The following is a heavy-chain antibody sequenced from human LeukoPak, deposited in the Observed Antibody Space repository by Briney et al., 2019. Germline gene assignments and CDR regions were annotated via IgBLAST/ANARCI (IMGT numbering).Heavy chain of an antibody. CDR2: ISAYNGNT. D-gene: IGHD4-17*01. Sequence: ASVKVSCKASGYTFTSYGISWVRQAPGQGLEWMGWISAYNGNTNYAQKLQGRVTMTTDTSTSTAYMELRSLRSDDTAVYYCASNPDYGDLYYYYGMDVWGQGTTVTVSS. CDR1: GYTFTSYG. V-gene: IGHV1-18*01. CDR3: ASNPDYGDLYYYYGMDV. J-gene: IGHJ6*02.